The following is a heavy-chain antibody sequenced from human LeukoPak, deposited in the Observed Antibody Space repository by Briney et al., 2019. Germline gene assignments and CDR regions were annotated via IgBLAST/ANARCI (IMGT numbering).Heavy chain of an antibody. J-gene: IGHJ3*02. CDR1: EYTFTGYY. V-gene: IGHV1-8*02. D-gene: IGHD3-22*01. CDR3: ARLKYYYDSSGYPIGAFDI. Sequence: ASVTVSCKASEYTFTGYYIDWLRQAPGQGLERMGWMNPNSGQTGYAQKFQGRVTMTRNTSISTAYMELSSLRSDDTAVYYCARLKYYYDSSGYPIGAFDIWGQGTMVTVSS. CDR2: MNPNSGQT.